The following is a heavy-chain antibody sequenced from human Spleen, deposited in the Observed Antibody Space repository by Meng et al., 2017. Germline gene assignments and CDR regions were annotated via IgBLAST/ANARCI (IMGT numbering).Heavy chain of an antibody. CDR1: GGIFSNYV. CDR3: ARDPGYSTSWYSFDY. Sequence: QVWLVQAGAEVIKPGPLVKGSCKALGGIFSNYVIGWVRQAPGQGLEWMGWINTITGNPKYAQAFTGRFVFSLDTSVSTAYLQISSLQAEDTAVYYCARDPGYSTSWYSFDYWGQGTLVTVSS. J-gene: IGHJ4*02. V-gene: IGHV7-4-1*02. CDR2: INTITGNP. D-gene: IGHD6-13*01.